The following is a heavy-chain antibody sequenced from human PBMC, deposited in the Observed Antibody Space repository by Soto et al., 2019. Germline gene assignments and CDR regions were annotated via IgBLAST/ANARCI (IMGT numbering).Heavy chain of an antibody. D-gene: IGHD6-19*01. CDR3: ARLRGKQWLVLDY. V-gene: IGHV4-59*01. CDR1: GGSISSYY. CDR2: IYYSGST. Sequence: SETLSLTCTVSGGSISSYYWSWIRQPPGKGLEWIGYIYYSGSTNYNPSLKSRVTISVDTSKNQFSLKLSSVTAADTAVYYCARLRGKQWLVLDYWGQGTLVTVSS. J-gene: IGHJ4*02.